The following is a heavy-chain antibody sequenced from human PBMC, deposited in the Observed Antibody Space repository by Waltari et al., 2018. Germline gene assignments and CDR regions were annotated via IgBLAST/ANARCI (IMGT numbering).Heavy chain of an antibody. V-gene: IGHV4-38-2*01. CDR1: GYSISSGYY. CDR3: ARLLYGEIRVGDY. D-gene: IGHD3-10*02. CDR2: IYHSGST. J-gene: IGHJ4*02. Sequence: QVQLQESGPGLVKPSETLSLTCAVSGYSISSGYYWGWLRQPPGKGLEWIVSIYHSGSTYYNPSLKSRVTISVDTSKNQFSLKLSSVTAADTAVYYCARLLYGEIRVGDYWGQGTLVTVSS.